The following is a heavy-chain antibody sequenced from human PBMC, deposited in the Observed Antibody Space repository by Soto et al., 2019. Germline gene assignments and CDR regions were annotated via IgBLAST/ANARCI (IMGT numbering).Heavy chain of an antibody. J-gene: IGHJ3*02. CDR2: IWYEGSNT. V-gene: IGHV3-33*01. D-gene: IGHD2-21*02. Sequence: QEQLVESGGGVVQPGGSLRLSCAASGFSFSTYGMQWVRQAPGQGLEWVADIWYEGSNTYHADSVKGRFTISKDHSKNTLYLQMNSLRADDTDVYYCARDHEYDALVTGPSRNALDIWGQGTMVTVSS. CDR1: GFSFSTYG. CDR3: ARDHEYDALVTGPSRNALDI.